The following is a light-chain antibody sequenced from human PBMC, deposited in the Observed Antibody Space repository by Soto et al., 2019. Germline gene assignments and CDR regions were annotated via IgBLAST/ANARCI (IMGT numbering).Light chain of an antibody. CDR2: EVN. CDR3: CSYAASGPLL. V-gene: IGLV2-23*02. Sequence: QSVLTQPASVAGSPGQSITISCTGTSSDVGLYNLVSWYQQHPGKAPKFMIYEVNKRSSGISFRFSGSKSGNTASLTISGLQAEDEADYYCCSYAASGPLLFGGGTKLTVL. J-gene: IGLJ2*01. CDR1: SSDVGLYNL.